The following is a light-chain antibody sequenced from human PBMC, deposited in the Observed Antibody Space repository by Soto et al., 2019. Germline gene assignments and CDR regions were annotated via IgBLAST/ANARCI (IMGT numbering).Light chain of an antibody. CDR1: QSISSNY. CDR3: QQYGSSPPWT. V-gene: IGKV3-20*01. CDR2: GAS. J-gene: IGKJ1*01. Sequence: VLTQSPGTLSLSPGQRATLSCRASQSISSNYLAWYQQRPGQAPRLLIHGASSRATGIPDRFSGSGSGTDFTLTISRLEPEDFAVYYCQQYGSSPPWTFGQGTKVDIK.